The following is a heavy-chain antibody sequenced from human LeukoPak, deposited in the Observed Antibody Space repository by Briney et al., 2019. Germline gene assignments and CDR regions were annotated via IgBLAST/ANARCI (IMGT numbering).Heavy chain of an antibody. J-gene: IGHJ4*02. CDR2: IYHSGST. D-gene: IGHD1-1*01. V-gene: IGHV4-30-2*01. Sequence: SETLSLTCAVSGGSISSGGYSWSWIRQPPGKGLEWIGYIYHSGSTYYNPSLKSRVTISVDRSKNQFSLKLSSVTAADTAVYYCARKDGTLFEYWGQGTLVTVSS. CDR3: ARKDGTLFEY. CDR1: GGSISSGGYS.